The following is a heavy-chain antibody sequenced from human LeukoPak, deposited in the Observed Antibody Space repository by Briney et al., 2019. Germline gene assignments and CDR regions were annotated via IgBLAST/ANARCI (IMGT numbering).Heavy chain of an antibody. CDR1: GGTFSSYA. D-gene: IGHD3-10*01. CDR3: ARYIMVRELYYFDY. V-gene: IGHV1-69*13. CDR2: IIPIFGTA. Sequence: ASVEVSCKASGGTFSSYAFSWVRQAPGQGLEWMGGIIPIFGTANYAQKFQGRVTITADESTSTAYMELSSLRSEDTAVYYCARYIMVRELYYFDYWGQGTLVTVSS. J-gene: IGHJ4*02.